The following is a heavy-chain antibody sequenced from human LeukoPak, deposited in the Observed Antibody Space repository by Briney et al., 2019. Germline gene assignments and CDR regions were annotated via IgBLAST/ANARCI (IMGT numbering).Heavy chain of an antibody. CDR3: ARRVLLWFGEFDP. CDR2: IYYSGST. Sequence: SSETLSLTCTVSGGSISSSSYYWGWIRQPPGKGLEWIGSIYYSGSTYYNPSLKSRVTISVDTSKNQFSLKLSSVTAADTAVYYCARRVLLWFGEFDPWGQGILVTVSS. J-gene: IGHJ5*02. CDR1: GGSISSSSYY. D-gene: IGHD3-10*01. V-gene: IGHV4-39*01.